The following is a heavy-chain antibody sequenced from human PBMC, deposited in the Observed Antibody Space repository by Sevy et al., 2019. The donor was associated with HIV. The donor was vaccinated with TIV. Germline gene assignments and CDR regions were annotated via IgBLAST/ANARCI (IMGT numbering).Heavy chain of an antibody. CDR3: ARANRLLWFGELWN. J-gene: IGHJ4*02. D-gene: IGHD3-10*01. CDR2: ISAYNGNT. V-gene: IGHV1-18*01. CDR1: GYTFTSYG. Sequence: ASVKVSCKASGYTFTSYGISWVRQAPGQGLEWMRWISAYNGNTNYAQKLQGRVTMTTDTSTSTAYMELRSLRSDDTAVYYCARANRLLWFGELWNWGQGTLVTVSS.